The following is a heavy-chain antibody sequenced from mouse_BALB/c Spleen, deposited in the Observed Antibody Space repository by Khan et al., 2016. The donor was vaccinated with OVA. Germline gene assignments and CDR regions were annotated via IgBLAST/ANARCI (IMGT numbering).Heavy chain of an antibody. CDR2: ISYSGVT. CDR3: ARGNYYGYYFDY. J-gene: IGHJ2*01. D-gene: IGHD1-1*01. CDR1: GYSITSGYA. Sequence: VQLKESGPGLVKPSQSLSLTCTVTGYSITSGYAWNWIRQFPGNKLEWMGYISYSGVTSYPPSLKSRISITRATSKNQFFLQLNSVTTGDTATYYCARGNYYGYYFDYWGQGTTLTVSS. V-gene: IGHV3-2*02.